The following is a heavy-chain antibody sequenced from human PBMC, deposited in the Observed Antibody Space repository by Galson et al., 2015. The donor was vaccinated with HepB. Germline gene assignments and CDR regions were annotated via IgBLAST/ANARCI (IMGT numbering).Heavy chain of an antibody. J-gene: IGHJ4*02. D-gene: IGHD2-15*01. Sequence: SLRLSCAASGFTFSSYAMHWVRQAPGKGLEWVAVISYDGSNKYYADSVKGRFTISRDKSKNTLYLQMNSLRAEDTAVYYCATGEVVVVAATYVASGVLDYWGQGTLVTVAS. CDR2: ISYDGSNK. V-gene: IGHV3-30*04. CDR3: ATGEVVVVAATYVASGVLDY. CDR1: GFTFSSYA.